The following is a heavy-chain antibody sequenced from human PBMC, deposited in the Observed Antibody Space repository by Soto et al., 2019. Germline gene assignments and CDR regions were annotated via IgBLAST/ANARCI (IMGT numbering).Heavy chain of an antibody. CDR3: ARVFDTYYFDS. CDR2: IRKEANSYTT. V-gene: IGHV3-72*01. CDR1: GFTFSDHY. D-gene: IGHD3-9*01. Sequence: PGGSLRLSCAASGFTFSDHYMDWVRQAPGKGLEWVGRIRKEANSYTTEYATSVKGRFTISRDNSKKTLYLQMNSLRAEDTAVYYCARVFDTYYFDSWGQGNMVTVSS. J-gene: IGHJ4*02.